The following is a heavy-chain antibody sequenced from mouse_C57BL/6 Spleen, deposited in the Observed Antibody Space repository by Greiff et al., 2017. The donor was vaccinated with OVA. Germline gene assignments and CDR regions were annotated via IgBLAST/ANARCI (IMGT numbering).Heavy chain of an antibody. CDR2: ISSGGSYT. CDR1: GFTFSSYG. CDR3: ARHSNCGSFMDY. J-gene: IGHJ4*01. V-gene: IGHV5-6*01. D-gene: IGHD1-1*01. Sequence: EVKVVESGGDLVKPGGSLKLSCAASGFTFSSYGMSWVRQTPDQRLEWVATISSGGSYTYYPDSVKGRFTISRDNAKNTLYLQMSSLKSEDTAMYYCARHSNCGSFMDYWGQGTSVTVSS.